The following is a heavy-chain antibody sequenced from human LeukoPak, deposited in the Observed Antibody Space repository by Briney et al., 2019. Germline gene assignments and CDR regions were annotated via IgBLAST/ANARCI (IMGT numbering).Heavy chain of an antibody. CDR2: IYTSGST. V-gene: IGHV4-4*07. D-gene: IGHD3-10*01. Sequence: SETLSLTCTVAGRSVSSYYCSCVRQPAGKGLEWIGRIYTSGSTNYNPSLKSRVTMSVDTSKNQFSLKLSSLTAADTAVYYCARDFFNYYGSGSYSIHGMDVWGQGITVIVSS. CDR3: ARDFFNYYGSGSYSIHGMDV. J-gene: IGHJ6*02. CDR1: GRSVSSYY.